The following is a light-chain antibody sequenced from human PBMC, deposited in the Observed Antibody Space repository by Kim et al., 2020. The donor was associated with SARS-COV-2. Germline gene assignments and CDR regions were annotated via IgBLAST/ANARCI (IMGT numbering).Light chain of an antibody. CDR2: GAS. CDR3: QQYHNWPPWT. V-gene: IGKV3-15*01. J-gene: IGKJ1*01. Sequence: PGERVPLACRASESVRSNLAWYQQKPGQAPRLLIDGASTRAAGIPARFSGSGSGTEFTLTISSLQSEDSAVYYCQQYHNWPPWTFGQGTKVDIK. CDR1: ESVRSN.